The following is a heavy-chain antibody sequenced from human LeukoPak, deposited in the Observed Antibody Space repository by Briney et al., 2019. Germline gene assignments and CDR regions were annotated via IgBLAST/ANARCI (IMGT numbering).Heavy chain of an antibody. CDR1: GYTFSSYA. J-gene: IGHJ4*02. D-gene: IGHD3-9*01. CDR2: ISYDGSNK. CDR3: ARDYYDISTGSGPIDY. V-gene: IGHV3-30*04. Sequence: GSSVRLSCAASGYTFSSYAMHWVRQATGQGLEWVAGISYDGSNKHYADSVKGRFTISRDNSINTLYLQLNSLRSEDTAVYYCARDYYDISTGSGPIDYWGQGALVTVSS.